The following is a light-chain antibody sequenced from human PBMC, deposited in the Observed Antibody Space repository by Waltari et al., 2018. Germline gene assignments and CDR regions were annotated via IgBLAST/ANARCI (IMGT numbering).Light chain of an antibody. J-gene: IGKJ3*01. Sequence: DIVMTQSPDSLAVSLGERATINCKSSQSIMYSSNNQNFLAWYQKKPGHPPKLLICWASTRQSGVPDRFTGSWSGTDFTLTISSLQAEDVAVYYCQQYFVTPFTFGPGTRVEIK. CDR3: QQYFVTPFT. V-gene: IGKV4-1*01. CDR2: WAS. CDR1: QSIMYSSNNQNF.